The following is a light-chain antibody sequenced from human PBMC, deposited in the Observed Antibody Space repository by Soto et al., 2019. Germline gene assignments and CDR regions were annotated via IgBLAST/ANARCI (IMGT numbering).Light chain of an antibody. J-gene: IGKJ4*01. CDR1: RIIKNK. V-gene: IGKV1-39*01. Sequence: CVVERKRINFGASRIIKNKLNWYRRQPGQTPKLLIYAAFTLQAGVPSRFRGSGSGSDFTLTISSLQPEYFETYFCQQSNRRPPTFCGGT. CDR2: AAF. CDR3: QQSNRRPPT.